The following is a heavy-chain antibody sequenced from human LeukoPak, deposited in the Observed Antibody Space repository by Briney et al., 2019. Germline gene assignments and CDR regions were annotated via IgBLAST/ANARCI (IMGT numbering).Heavy chain of an antibody. CDR3: AKSSGGGSSSWYKHFDY. CDR2: ISGSGGST. V-gene: IGHV3-23*01. D-gene: IGHD6-13*01. CDR1: GFTFSSYA. Sequence: GGSLRLSCAASGFTFSSYAMSWVRQAPGKGLEWVSAISGSGGSTYYADSVKGRFTISRDNSKNTLYLQMNSLRAEDTAVYYCAKSSGGGSSSWYKHFDYWGQGTLVTVSS. J-gene: IGHJ4*02.